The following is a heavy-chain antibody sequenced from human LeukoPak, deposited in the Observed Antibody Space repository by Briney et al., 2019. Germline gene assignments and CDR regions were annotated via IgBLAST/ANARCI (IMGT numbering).Heavy chain of an antibody. Sequence: GGSLRLSCAASGFTFTSYSMNWVRQAPGKGLEWVSTISGGGGSTYYADSVKGRFTVSRDNSKNTLYLQVNSLRAEDTAVYYCAKGGKWDVTPFDDWGQGTLVTVSS. CDR2: ISGGGGST. CDR1: GFTFTSYS. CDR3: AKGGKWDVTPFDD. D-gene: IGHD1-26*01. V-gene: IGHV3-23*01. J-gene: IGHJ4*02.